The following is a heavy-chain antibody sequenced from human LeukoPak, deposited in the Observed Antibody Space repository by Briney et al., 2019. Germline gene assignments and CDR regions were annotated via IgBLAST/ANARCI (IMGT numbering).Heavy chain of an antibody. D-gene: IGHD3-22*01. Sequence: PGRSLRLSCAASGFTFDEYAMHWVRQAPGKGLEWVGRIRSKTDGGTTDYAAPVKGRFTISRDDSRNTLYLQLNSLKSEDTAVYYCTTVGYDSSGYYSYYFDCWGQGTLVTVSS. CDR2: IRSKTDGGTT. CDR3: TTVGYDSSGYYSYYFDC. V-gene: IGHV3-15*07. CDR1: GFTFDEYA. J-gene: IGHJ4*02.